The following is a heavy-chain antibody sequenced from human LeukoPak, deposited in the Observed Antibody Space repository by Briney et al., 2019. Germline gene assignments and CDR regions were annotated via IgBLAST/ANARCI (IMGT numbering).Heavy chain of an antibody. CDR2: INPNSGGT. V-gene: IGHV1-2*04. D-gene: IGHD6-19*01. CDR1: GYTFTGYY. J-gene: IGHJ5*02. CDR3: ARAPLAVAGTWSWFDP. Sequence: GASVKVSCKASGYTFTGYYMHWVRQAPGQGLEWMGWINPNSGGTNYAQKFQGWVTMTRDTSISTAYMELSRLRSEDTAVYYCARAPLAVAGTWSWFDPWGQGTLVTVSS.